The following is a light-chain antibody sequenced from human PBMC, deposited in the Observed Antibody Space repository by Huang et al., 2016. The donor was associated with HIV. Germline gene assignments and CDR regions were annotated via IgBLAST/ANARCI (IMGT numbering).Light chain of an antibody. V-gene: IGKV3-20*01. Sequence: IVLTQSPGTLSLSPGERATLPCRASQSISRSYLVWYQQKPGQAPRLLIYGASIRATGIPDRFSGSGSGRDFTLTISRLEPEDFAVYFCQQYHSSPVTFGQGTRLEIK. CDR3: QQYHSSPVT. J-gene: IGKJ5*01. CDR1: QSISRSY. CDR2: GAS.